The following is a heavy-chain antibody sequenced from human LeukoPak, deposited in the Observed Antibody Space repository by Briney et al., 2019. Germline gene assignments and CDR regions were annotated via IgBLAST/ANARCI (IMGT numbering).Heavy chain of an antibody. CDR2: INHSGST. J-gene: IGHJ6*04. Sequence: SETLSLTCAVYGGSFSGYYWSWIRQPPGKGLEWIGEINHSGSTNCNPSLKSRVTISVDTSKNQFSLKLSSVTAADTAVYYCARGDRGYDILTGYYRRPGSYGMDVWGKGTTVTVSS. V-gene: IGHV4-34*01. D-gene: IGHD3-9*01. CDR3: ARGDRGYDILTGYYRRPGSYGMDV. CDR1: GGSFSGYY.